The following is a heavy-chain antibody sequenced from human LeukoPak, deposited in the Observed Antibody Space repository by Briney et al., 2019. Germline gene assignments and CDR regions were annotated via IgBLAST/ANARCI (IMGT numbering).Heavy chain of an antibody. V-gene: IGHV3-21*01. D-gene: IGHD2-15*01. CDR2: ISSSSSYI. J-gene: IGHJ4*02. CDR3: ARPVCSGGSCYSYFDY. Sequence: GGSLRLSCAASGFTFSSYSMDWVRQAPGKGLEWVSSISSSSSYIYYADSVKGRFTISRDNAKNSLYLQMNSLRAEDTAVYYCARPVCSGGSCYSYFDYWGQGTLVTVSS. CDR1: GFTFSSYS.